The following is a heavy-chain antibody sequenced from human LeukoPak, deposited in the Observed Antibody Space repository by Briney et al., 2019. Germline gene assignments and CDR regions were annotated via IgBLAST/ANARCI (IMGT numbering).Heavy chain of an antibody. CDR2: ISDDGRSK. J-gene: IGHJ4*02. D-gene: IGHD4-17*01. CDR3: AKRPSDYGDYVSYFDY. CDR1: GFSFISYG. Sequence: GGSLRLSCAASGFSFISYGMHWVRQAPGKGLEWVGVISDDGRSKDYADSVKGRFTISRGNSKDTLYLQMNSLRAEDTAVYYCAKRPSDYGDYVSYFDYWDQGTLVTVSS. V-gene: IGHV3-30*18.